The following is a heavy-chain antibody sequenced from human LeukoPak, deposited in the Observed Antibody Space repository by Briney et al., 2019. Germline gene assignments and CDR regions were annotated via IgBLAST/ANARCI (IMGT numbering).Heavy chain of an antibody. CDR3: TRGGIWGLDV. D-gene: IGHD1-26*01. CDR2: ISGSGGSK. CDR1: GFTFSSYA. J-gene: IGHJ6*02. V-gene: IGHV3-23*01. Sequence: GGSLRLSCAASGFTFSSYAMSWVRQAPGKGLEWVSAISGSGGSKYYAESVKGRFTISRDNSKNSLYLQMNRLRAEDTAVYYCTRGGIWGLDVWGQGTTVIVSS.